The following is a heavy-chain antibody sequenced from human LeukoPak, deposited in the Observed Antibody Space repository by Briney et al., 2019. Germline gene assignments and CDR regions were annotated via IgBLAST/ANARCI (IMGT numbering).Heavy chain of an antibody. CDR3: ARLYPRFGDAFDI. J-gene: IGHJ3*02. V-gene: IGHV1-8*01. Sequence: ASVKVSCKASGYTFTSYDINWVRQSTGQGVEWMGWMNPNSGNTGYAQKFQGRVTMTRNTSISTAYMELSSLRSEDTAVYYCARLYPRFGDAFDIWGQGTMVTVSS. D-gene: IGHD3-10*01. CDR2: MNPNSGNT. CDR1: GYTFTSYD.